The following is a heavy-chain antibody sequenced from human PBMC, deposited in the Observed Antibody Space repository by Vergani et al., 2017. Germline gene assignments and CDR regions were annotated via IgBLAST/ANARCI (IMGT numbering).Heavy chain of an antibody. Sequence: QVQLVESGGGVVQPGRSLRLSCAASGFTFSSYAMHWVRQAPGKGLEWVAVISYDGSNKYYADSVKGRFTISRDNSKNTLYLQMNSLRAEDKAVYYCATVGRAYSSSWYYFDYWGLGTLVTVSS. CDR1: GFTFSSYA. V-gene: IGHV3-30*04. CDR3: ATVGRAYSSSWYYFDY. CDR2: ISYDGSNK. J-gene: IGHJ4*02. D-gene: IGHD6-13*01.